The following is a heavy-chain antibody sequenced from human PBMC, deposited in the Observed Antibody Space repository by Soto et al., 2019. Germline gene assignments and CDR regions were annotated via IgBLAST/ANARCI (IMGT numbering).Heavy chain of an antibody. CDR2: ISAHNGNT. CDR1: GYAFTTYG. CDR3: ARGRYGDY. J-gene: IGHJ4*02. D-gene: IGHD1-1*01. V-gene: IGHV1-18*01. Sequence: QVHLVQSGAEGKKPGASVQVSCKGSGYAFTTYGSTWVRQAPGQGLEWMGWISAHNGNTNYAQKLPGSVTVTRDTATSTAYMELRRLRSDDTGVYYCARGRYGDYWGQGALVTGSS.